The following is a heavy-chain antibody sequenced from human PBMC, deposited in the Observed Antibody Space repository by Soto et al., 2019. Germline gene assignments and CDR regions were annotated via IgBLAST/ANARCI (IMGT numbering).Heavy chain of an antibody. D-gene: IGHD5-18*01. Sequence: SVKVSCKASGGTFSSYAISWVRQAPGQGLEWMGGIIPIFGTANYAQKFQGRVTITADESTSTAYMELSSLRSEDTAVYYCARVSDTAMVTYYYYGMDVWGQGTTVTAP. CDR1: GGTFSSYA. V-gene: IGHV1-69*13. CDR2: IIPIFGTA. J-gene: IGHJ6*02. CDR3: ARVSDTAMVTYYYYGMDV.